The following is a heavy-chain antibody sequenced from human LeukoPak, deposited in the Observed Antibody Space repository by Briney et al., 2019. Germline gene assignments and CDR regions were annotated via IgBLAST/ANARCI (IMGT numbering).Heavy chain of an antibody. Sequence: GGSLRLSCAASGFTFSSYGMHWVRQAPGKGLEWVAFIRHDGNNKYYADSVKGRFTISRDNSKNTLYLQMNSVRAEDTALYYCAKDGSLYSSSWYLDYWGQGTLVTVSS. CDR1: GFTFSSYG. CDR2: IRHDGNNK. J-gene: IGHJ4*02. V-gene: IGHV3-30*02. D-gene: IGHD6-13*01. CDR3: AKDGSLYSSSWYLDY.